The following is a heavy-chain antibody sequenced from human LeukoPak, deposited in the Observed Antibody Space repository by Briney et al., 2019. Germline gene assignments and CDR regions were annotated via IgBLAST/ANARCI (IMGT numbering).Heavy chain of an antibody. J-gene: IGHJ4*02. CDR3: ARHYYSSGSTNFDY. D-gene: IGHD6-19*01. CDR1: GGSISSYY. V-gene: IGHV4-4*07. Sequence: SETLSLTCTVSGGSISSYYWSWIRQPAGKGLEWIGRIYTSGSTNYNPSLKSRVTMSVDTSKNQFSLKLSSVTAADTAVYYCARHYYSSGSTNFDYWGQGTLVTVSS. CDR2: IYTSGST.